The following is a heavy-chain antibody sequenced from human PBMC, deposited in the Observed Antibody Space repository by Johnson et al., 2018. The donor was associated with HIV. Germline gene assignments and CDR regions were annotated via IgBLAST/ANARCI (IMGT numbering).Heavy chain of an antibody. D-gene: IGHD3-3*01. Sequence: VQLVESGGGLVQPGGSLRLSCAASGFDFDDYGMGWVRQVPGKGLEWVSGINSDGSSTSYADSVKGRLIISRDNSKNMLYLEMQSLTSEDTAVYYCARGHTWPKSGFDFWGQGTMVTVSS. J-gene: IGHJ3*01. CDR3: ARGHTWPKSGFDF. CDR2: INSDGSST. CDR1: GFDFDDYG. V-gene: IGHV3-74*02.